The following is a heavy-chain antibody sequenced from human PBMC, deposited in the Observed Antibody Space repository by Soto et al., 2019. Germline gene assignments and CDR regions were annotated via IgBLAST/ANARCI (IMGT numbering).Heavy chain of an antibody. D-gene: IGHD6-13*01. Sequence: SETLSLTCTVSGGSISSSSYYWGWIRQPPGKGLEWIGSIYYSGSTYYNPSLKSRVTISVDTSKNQFSLKLSSVTAADTAVYYCARDGSSSWGPTCLFDYWGQGTLVTVSS. CDR2: IYYSGST. CDR3: ARDGSSSWGPTCLFDY. J-gene: IGHJ4*02. CDR1: GGSISSSSYY. V-gene: IGHV4-39*02.